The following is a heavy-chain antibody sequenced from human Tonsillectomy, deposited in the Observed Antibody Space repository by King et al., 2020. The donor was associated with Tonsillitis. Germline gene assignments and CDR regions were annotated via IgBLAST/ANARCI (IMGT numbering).Heavy chain of an antibody. CDR3: AREAGATRYFDY. Sequence: VQLQESGPGLVKPSETLSLTCTVSGGSICSHYWSWIRQPAGKGLEWIGLIYSSGSTSYNPSLKSRVTMSIDTSKNQFSLKLTAVTAADTAVYYCAREAGATRYFDYWGQGTLVTVSS. J-gene: IGHJ4*02. CDR2: IYSSGST. D-gene: IGHD1-26*01. V-gene: IGHV4-4*07. CDR1: GGSICSHY.